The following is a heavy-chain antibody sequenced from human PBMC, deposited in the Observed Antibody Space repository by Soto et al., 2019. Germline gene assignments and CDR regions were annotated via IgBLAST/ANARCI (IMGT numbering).Heavy chain of an antibody. Sequence: EVQLLESGGGLVQPGGSLRLSCAASGFTFSSYAMSWVRQAPGKGLEWVSAISGSGGSTYYADSVKGRFTISRDNSKNTLYLQMNSLRAEDTAVYYCASQPGYCSSSCSEYFQHWGQGTLVTVSS. V-gene: IGHV3-23*01. CDR2: ISGSGGST. CDR3: ASQPGYCSSSCSEYFQH. J-gene: IGHJ1*01. CDR1: GFTFSSYA. D-gene: IGHD2-2*01.